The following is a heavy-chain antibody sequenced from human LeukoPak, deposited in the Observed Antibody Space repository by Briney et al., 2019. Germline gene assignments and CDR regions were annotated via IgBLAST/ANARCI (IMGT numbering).Heavy chain of an antibody. D-gene: IGHD6-13*01. J-gene: IGHJ6*02. Sequence: ASVKVSCKASGYTFTSYGISWVRQAPGQGLVWMGWISAYNGNTNYAQKLQGRVTMTTDTSTSTAYMELRSLRSDDTAVYYCARDPGIAAAGTRYYYYGMDVWGQGTTVTVSS. CDR1: GYTFTSYG. CDR2: ISAYNGNT. V-gene: IGHV1-18*01. CDR3: ARDPGIAAAGTRYYYYGMDV.